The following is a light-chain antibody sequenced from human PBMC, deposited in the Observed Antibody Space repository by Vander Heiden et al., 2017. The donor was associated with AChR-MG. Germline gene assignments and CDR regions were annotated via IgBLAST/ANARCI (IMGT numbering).Light chain of an antibody. J-gene: IGLJ3*02. CDR3: GADLGSGGNFVLWV. V-gene: IGLV9-49*01. Sequence: QPVLTQPPCASASLGASVTLTCILSSCYSNLQADWYQQRPWKGPRLVMRVGTGGIVGPKGDGIPDRFSVFGSGLNRYLTIKNIQEEDESDYHCGADLGSGGNFVLWVFGGGTKLTVL. CDR1: SCYSNLQ. CDR2: VGTGGIVG.